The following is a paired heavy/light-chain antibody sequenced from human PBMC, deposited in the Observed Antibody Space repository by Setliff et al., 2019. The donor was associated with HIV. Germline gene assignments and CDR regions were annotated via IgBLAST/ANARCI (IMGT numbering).Light chain of an antibody. V-gene: IGKV1-NL1*01. J-gene: IGKJ2*01. Sequence: DIRMTQSPSSLSASVGDRVTITCRPSQGISDSVAWYQQKPGKAPKLLLYAASKLESGVPSRFSGSGSGTDYTLTVSSLQPEDFATYYCQQYYDTPYTFGQGTKLEIK. CDR2: AAS. CDR3: QQYYDTPYT. CDR1: QGISDS.
Heavy chain of an antibody. CDR1: GDSINSGDYF. CDR2: ISYSGST. CDR3: VRDRLYYSGSGPTRHYYFGMDV. Sequence: QVQLQESGPRLVKPSQTLSLTCSVSGDSINSGDYFWTWIRQPPGEGLEWLGFISYSGSTSYNPSLKSRLTISVDTSKNQFSLKLTSVTAADTAVYYCVRDRLYYSGSGPTRHYYFGMDVWGQGTTVTVSS. V-gene: IGHV4-30-4*01. D-gene: IGHD3-10*01. J-gene: IGHJ6*02.